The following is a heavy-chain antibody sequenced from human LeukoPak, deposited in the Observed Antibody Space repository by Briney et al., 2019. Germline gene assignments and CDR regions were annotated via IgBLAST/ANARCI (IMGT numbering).Heavy chain of an antibody. J-gene: IGHJ3*02. CDR1: GYTFTSYG. CDR2: ISAYNGNT. V-gene: IGHV1-18*01. CDR3: ARDLLLWFGELLYHDAFDI. D-gene: IGHD3-10*01. Sequence: ASVKVSCKASGYTFTSYGISWVRQAPGQGLEWMGWISAYNGNTNYAQKLQGRVTMTTDTSTSTAYMELRSLRSDDTAVYYCARDLLLWFGELLYHDAFDIWSQGTMVTVSS.